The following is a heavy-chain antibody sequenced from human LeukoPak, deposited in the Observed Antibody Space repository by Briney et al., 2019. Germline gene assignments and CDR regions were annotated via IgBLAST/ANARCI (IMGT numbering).Heavy chain of an antibody. CDR2: INPNSGGT. CDR1: GYTFTDYY. J-gene: IGHJ6*02. Sequence: GASVKVSCKASGYTFTDYYMHWVRQAPGQGLEWMGWINPNSGGTNYAQKFQGRVTMTTDTSISTAYMEVSRLRSDDTAVYYCARVRIGQQLDKYYCYAMVVWGQGTTVTVSS. D-gene: IGHD6-13*01. CDR3: ARVRIGQQLDKYYCYAMVV. V-gene: IGHV1-2*02.